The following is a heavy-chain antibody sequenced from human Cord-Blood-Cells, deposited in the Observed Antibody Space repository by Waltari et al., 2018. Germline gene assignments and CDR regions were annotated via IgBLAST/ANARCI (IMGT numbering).Heavy chain of an antibody. Sequence: QVQLVQSGAEVKKPGASVKVSCKASGYTFTSYGISWVRQAPGQGLEWMGWISAYNGNTNYAQKLQGRVTMTTDTSASTAYRGLRSRRSDDTAVYYCARVPGGGSSWYYYYYGMDVWGQGTTVTVSS. CDR2: ISAYNGNT. CDR3: ARVPGGGSSWYYYYYGMDV. CDR1: GYTFTSYG. D-gene: IGHD6-13*01. J-gene: IGHJ6*02. V-gene: IGHV1-18*01.